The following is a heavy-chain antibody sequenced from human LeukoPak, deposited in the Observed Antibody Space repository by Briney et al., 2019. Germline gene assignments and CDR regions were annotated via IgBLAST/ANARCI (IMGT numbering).Heavy chain of an antibody. Sequence: GGSLRLSCAASGFTFSSYAMSWVRQAPGKGLEWVSAISGSGGSTYYADSVKGRFTISRDNSKNTLYLQMNSLRAEDTAVYYCTRRQWLVGGWFDPWGQGTLVTVSS. CDR1: GFTFSSYA. CDR2: ISGSGGST. CDR3: TRRQWLVGGWFDP. J-gene: IGHJ5*02. V-gene: IGHV3-23*01. D-gene: IGHD6-19*01.